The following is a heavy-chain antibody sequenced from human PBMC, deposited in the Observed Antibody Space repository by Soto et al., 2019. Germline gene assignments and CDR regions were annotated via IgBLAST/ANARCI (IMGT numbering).Heavy chain of an antibody. CDR2: IIPIFGTA. V-gene: IGHV1-69*13. CDR1: GGTFSSYA. D-gene: IGHD3-9*01. Sequence: GASVKVSCKASGGTFSSYAISWVRQAPGQGLEWMGGIIPIFGTANYAQKFQGRVTITADESTSTAYMELSSLRSEDTAVYYCARGLNYDILTGLDSYYYYYGTDVWGQGTTVTVSS. CDR3: ARGLNYDILTGLDSYYYYYGTDV. J-gene: IGHJ6*02.